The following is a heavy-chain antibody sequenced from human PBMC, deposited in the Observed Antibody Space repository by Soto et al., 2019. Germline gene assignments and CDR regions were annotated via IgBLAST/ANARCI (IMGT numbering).Heavy chain of an antibody. CDR1: RFTCSSCT. J-gene: IGHJ6*02. V-gene: IGHV3-21*02. D-gene: IGHD3-10*01. CDR2: ISLSTNYI. Sequence: EVQLVESGGGLVKSGGSLRLSCAASRFTCSSCTMNWVRQAPGKGLEWVSSISLSTNYIYYAVSVRGRFTISRDNAKTSVYLQMHSLRAEDTAVYYCARDSRLRERGVMRGSVGLDVWGQGTTVTVSS. CDR3: ARDSRLRERGVMRGSVGLDV.